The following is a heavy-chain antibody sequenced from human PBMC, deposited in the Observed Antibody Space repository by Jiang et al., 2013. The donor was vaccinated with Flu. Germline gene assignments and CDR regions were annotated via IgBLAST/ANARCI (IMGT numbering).Heavy chain of an antibody. CDR3: ARKLVAGTKRWFDP. Sequence: LKISCKGSGYSFTGSWIIWVRQMPGGGLEWMGIIYPGDSDTRYSPSFQGQVTISADKSISTAYLQWSSLKASDTAMYYCARKLVAGTKRWFDPWGQGTLVSVSS. J-gene: IGHJ5*02. CDR2: IYPGDSDT. CDR1: GYSFTGSW. V-gene: IGHV5-51*01. D-gene: IGHD2-8*02.